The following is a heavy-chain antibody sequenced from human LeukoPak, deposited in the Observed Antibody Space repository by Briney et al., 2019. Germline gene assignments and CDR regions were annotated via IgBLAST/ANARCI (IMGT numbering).Heavy chain of an antibody. Sequence: ASXXVSCKASGYTFTNYGITWMRQAPGQGLEWMGWINTYNGNTNYAQKLQGRVTITTDTSTNTAYMELRSLRSDDTAVFYCARDLVDGVGAPGAYWGQGALVTVSS. D-gene: IGHD1-26*01. V-gene: IGHV1-18*01. CDR3: ARDLVDGVGAPGAY. CDR1: GYTFTNYG. CDR2: INTYNGNT. J-gene: IGHJ4*02.